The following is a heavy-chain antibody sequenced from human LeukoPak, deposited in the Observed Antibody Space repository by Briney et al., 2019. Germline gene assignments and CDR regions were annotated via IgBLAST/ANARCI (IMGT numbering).Heavy chain of an antibody. J-gene: IGHJ4*02. D-gene: IGHD3-3*01. Sequence: PGGSLRLSCAASGFTFDDYAMHWVRQAPGKGLEWVSGISWNSGSIGYADSVKGRFTISRDNAKNSLYLQMNSLRAEDTAVYYCASGSRSYDYWGQGTLVTVSS. CDR3: ASGSRSYDY. CDR2: ISWNSGSI. V-gene: IGHV3-9*01. CDR1: GFTFDDYA.